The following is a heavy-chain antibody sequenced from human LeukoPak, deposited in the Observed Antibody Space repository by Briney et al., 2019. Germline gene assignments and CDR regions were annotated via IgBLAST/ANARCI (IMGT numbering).Heavy chain of an antibody. V-gene: IGHV3-30*18. Sequence: GGSLRLSCAASGFTFDDYGMSWVRQAPGKGLEWVAVISYDGSNKYYADSVKGRFTISRDNSKNTLYLQMNSLRAEDTAVYYCAKAGIAVAGTVGWFDPWGQGTLVTVSS. D-gene: IGHD6-19*01. J-gene: IGHJ5*02. CDR2: ISYDGSNK. CDR1: GFTFDDYG. CDR3: AKAGIAVAGTVGWFDP.